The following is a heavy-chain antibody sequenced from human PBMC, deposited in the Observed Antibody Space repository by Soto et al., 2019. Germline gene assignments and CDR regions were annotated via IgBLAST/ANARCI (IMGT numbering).Heavy chain of an antibody. Sequence: PSETLSLTCTVSGGSISSYYWSWIRQPPGRGLEWIGYIYYSGSTNYSPSLKSRVTISVDTSKNQFSLKLSSVTAADTAVYYCASLTTYVDYWGQGTLVTVSS. V-gene: IGHV4-59*12. CDR3: ASLTTYVDY. J-gene: IGHJ4*02. D-gene: IGHD7-27*01. CDR2: IYYSGST. CDR1: GGSISSYY.